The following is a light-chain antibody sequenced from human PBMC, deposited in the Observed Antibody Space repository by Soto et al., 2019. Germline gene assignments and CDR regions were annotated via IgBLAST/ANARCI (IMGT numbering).Light chain of an antibody. J-gene: IGLJ2*01. V-gene: IGLV1-44*01. CDR2: SHN. CDR3: AAWDDSLNGVV. Sequence: QSVLTQPPSASGTPGQRVTISCSGSSSNIRSNTVNWYQQLPGTAPKLLLYSHNQRPSGVPDRFSGSKSGTSASLAISGLQSEDEADYYCAAWDDSLNGVVFGGGTKLTVL. CDR1: SSNIRSNT.